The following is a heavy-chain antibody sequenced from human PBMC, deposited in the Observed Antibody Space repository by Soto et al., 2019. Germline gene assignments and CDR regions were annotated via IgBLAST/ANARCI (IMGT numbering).Heavy chain of an antibody. CDR1: GFPLSTYF. Sequence: EVQLVESGGGLVQPGGSLRPSCAASGFPLSTYFMTWVRQAPGKGLECVAKIKQDGSVKHDLDSVKGRFTISRDNSKTSLYLQMSSLRGEVAAVYYCAWAHGSGLDLWGQGTLVTVSS. CDR2: IKQDGSVK. J-gene: IGHJ5*02. D-gene: IGHD3-10*01. CDR3: AWAHGSGLDL. V-gene: IGHV3-7*04.